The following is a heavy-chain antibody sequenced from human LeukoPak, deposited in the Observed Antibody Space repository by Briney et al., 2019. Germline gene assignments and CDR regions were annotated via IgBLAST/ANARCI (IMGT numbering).Heavy chain of an antibody. D-gene: IGHD1-1*01. CDR2: MNHSGST. J-gene: IGHJ4*02. CDR1: GGSFSGYY. CDR3: ARGGWNKFDY. V-gene: IGHV4-34*01. Sequence: SETLSLTCAVYGGSFSGYYWSWIRQPPGKGLEWIGEMNHSGSTNYNPSLKSRVTISVDTSKNQFSLKLSSVTAADTAVYYCARGGWNKFDYWGQGTLVTVSS.